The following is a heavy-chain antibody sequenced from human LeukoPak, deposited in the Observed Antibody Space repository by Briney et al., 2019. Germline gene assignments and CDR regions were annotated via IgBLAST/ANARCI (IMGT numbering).Heavy chain of an antibody. Sequence: SETLSLTCTVSGYSISSGYYWGWIRPPPGKGREGIGSIYHSGSTYYNPSLKRRVTISVDTTKNNFSLELSSVTAADTAVYYCARVYSSSWSPLGYYMDVWGKGTTVTVSS. CDR1: GYSISSGYY. J-gene: IGHJ6*03. V-gene: IGHV4-38-2*02. D-gene: IGHD6-13*01. CDR3: ARVYSSSWSPLGYYMDV. CDR2: IYHSGST.